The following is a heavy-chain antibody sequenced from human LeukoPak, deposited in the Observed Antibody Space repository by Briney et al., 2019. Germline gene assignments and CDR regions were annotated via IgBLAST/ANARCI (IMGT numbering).Heavy chain of an antibody. CDR1: GRSLSGYY. Sequence: SETLSLTCAVYGRSLSGYYWSWIRQPPGKGLEWIGEINHSGSANYNPSLKSRVTLSIDTSKNQFSLIPSSVTAADTAVYYCARSAGYSSAWGQGTRVTVSS. CDR3: ARSAGYSSA. V-gene: IGHV4-34*01. J-gene: IGHJ5*02. CDR2: INHSGSA. D-gene: IGHD6-19*01.